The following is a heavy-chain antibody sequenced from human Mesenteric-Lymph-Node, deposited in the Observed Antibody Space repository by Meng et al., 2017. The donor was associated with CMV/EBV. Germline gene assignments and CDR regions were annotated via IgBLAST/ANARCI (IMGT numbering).Heavy chain of an antibody. CDR1: GYTFTTYN. D-gene: IGHD2-2*02. Sequence: ASVKVSCKASGYTFTTYNITWVRQATRQGLEWMGRVNPNSNNTGYTQKFQGRVTIARNTSIRTAYMELRSLRSDDTAVYYCARSRPRIPAAILSNLVFDYWGQGTLVTVSS. CDR3: ARSRPRIPAAILSNLVFDY. CDR2: VNPNSNNT. V-gene: IGHV1-8*03. J-gene: IGHJ4*02.